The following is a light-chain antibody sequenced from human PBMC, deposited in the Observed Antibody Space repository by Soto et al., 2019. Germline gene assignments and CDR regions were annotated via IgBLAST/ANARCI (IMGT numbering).Light chain of an antibody. CDR3: QQSDNSPVT. Sequence: DIQMTQSPSSLSASVGDRVTIACRASQSISTYLNWYQQKPGKAPKLLISAASSLQSGVPSRFSGSASGTDFTLTISSLQPEDFATYYCQQSDNSPVTFGGGTKVGIK. CDR2: AAS. V-gene: IGKV1-39*01. J-gene: IGKJ4*01. CDR1: QSISTY.